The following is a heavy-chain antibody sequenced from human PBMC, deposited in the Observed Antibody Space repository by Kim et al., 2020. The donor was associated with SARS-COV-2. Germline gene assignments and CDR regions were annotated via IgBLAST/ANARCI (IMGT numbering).Heavy chain of an antibody. CDR2: ISGDGGST. J-gene: IGHJ4*02. CDR3: AKGLFPAPLHCGGDCYVFEY. Sequence: GGSLRLSCAASGFTFDDYAMHWVRQAPGKGLEWVSLISGDGGSTYYADSVKGRFTISRDNSKNSLYLQMNSLRTEDTALYYCAKGLFPAPLHCGGDCYVFEYWGQGTLVTVSS. V-gene: IGHV3-43*02. CDR1: GFTFDDYA. D-gene: IGHD2-21*02.